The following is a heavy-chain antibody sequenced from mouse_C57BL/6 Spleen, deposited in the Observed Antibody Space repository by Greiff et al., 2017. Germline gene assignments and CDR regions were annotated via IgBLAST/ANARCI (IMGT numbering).Heavy chain of an antibody. CDR3: ARSAIITTVVASPFAY. Sequence: QVQLQQPGAELVRPGSSVKLSCKASGYTFTSYWMDWVKQRPGQGLEWIGNIYPSDSETHYNQKFKDKATLTVDKSSSTAYMQLSSLTSEDSAVYYCARSAIITTVVASPFAYWGQGTLVTVSA. CDR2: IYPSDSET. J-gene: IGHJ3*01. V-gene: IGHV1-61*01. D-gene: IGHD1-1*01. CDR1: GYTFTSYW.